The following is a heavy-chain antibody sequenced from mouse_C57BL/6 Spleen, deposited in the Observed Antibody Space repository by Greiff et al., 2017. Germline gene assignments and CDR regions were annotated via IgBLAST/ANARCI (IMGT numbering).Heavy chain of an antibody. CDR3: ARRLRCLHWYLDV. CDR2: IYPRSGNT. J-gene: IGHJ1*03. Sequence: QVQLQESGAELARPGASVKLSCKASGYTFTSYGISWVKQRTGQGLEWIGEIYPRSGNTYYNEKFKGKATLTADKSSSTAYMELRSLTSEDSAVYFCARRLRCLHWYLDVWGTGTTVTVAS. D-gene: IGHD1-1*01. CDR1: GYTFTSYG. V-gene: IGHV1-81*01.